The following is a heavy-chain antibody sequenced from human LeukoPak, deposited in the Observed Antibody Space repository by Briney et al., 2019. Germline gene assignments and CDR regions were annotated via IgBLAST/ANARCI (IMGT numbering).Heavy chain of an antibody. CDR2: IYSGGST. CDR3: AKDSPFYDFWSGYYTGIFDY. CDR1: GFTVSSNY. Sequence: GGSLRLSCAASGFTVSSNYMSWVRQAPGKGLEWVSVIYSGGSTYYADSVKGRFTISRDNARSSVYLQMNSLRAEDTAVYYCAKDSPFYDFWSGYYTGIFDYWGQGTLVTVSS. V-gene: IGHV3-53*01. J-gene: IGHJ4*02. D-gene: IGHD3-3*01.